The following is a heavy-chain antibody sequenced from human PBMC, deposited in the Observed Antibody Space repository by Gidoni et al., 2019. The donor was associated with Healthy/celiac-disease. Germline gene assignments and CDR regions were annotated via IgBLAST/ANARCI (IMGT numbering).Heavy chain of an antibody. V-gene: IGHV3-9*01. Sequence: EVQLVESGGGLVQPGRSLRLSCAASGFTFDDYAMHWVRQAPGKGLEWVSGISGNSGSIGYADSVKGRFTTSRDNAKNSLYLQMNSLRAEDTALYYCAKGEEDYDRSSLGHAFDIWGQGTMVTVSS. J-gene: IGHJ3*02. CDR1: GFTFDDYA. CDR3: AKGEEDYDRSSLGHAFDI. CDR2: ISGNSGSI. D-gene: IGHD3-22*01.